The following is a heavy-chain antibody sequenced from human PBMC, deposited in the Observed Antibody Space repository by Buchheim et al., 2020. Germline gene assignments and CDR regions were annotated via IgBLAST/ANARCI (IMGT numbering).Heavy chain of an antibody. CDR3: ARGTGTTNFYY. Sequence: QVQVQESGPGLVKPSETLSLTCTVSGGSVSNYYWSWIRQPPGKGLEWIRYSYYSGNTNYNPSLKSRVTISVDTSKNQFSLKLSSVTAADTAVYYCARGTGTTNFYYWGQGTL. CDR1: GGSVSNYY. D-gene: IGHD1-7*01. V-gene: IGHV4-59*02. J-gene: IGHJ4*02. CDR2: SYYSGNT.